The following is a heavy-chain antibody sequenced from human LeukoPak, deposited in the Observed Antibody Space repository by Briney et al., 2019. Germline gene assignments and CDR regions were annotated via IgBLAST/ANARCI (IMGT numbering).Heavy chain of an antibody. CDR1: GFTFSNYA. V-gene: IGHV3-30-3*01. CDR2: ISYDGSNK. J-gene: IGHJ4*02. D-gene: IGHD1-26*01. Sequence: GGSLRLSCAASGFTFSNYAMTWVRQAPGKGLEWVAVISYDGSNKYYADSVKGRFTISRDNSKNTLYLQMNSLRAEDTAVYYCARSEVGATRGLDYWGQGTLVTVSS. CDR3: ARSEVGATRGLDY.